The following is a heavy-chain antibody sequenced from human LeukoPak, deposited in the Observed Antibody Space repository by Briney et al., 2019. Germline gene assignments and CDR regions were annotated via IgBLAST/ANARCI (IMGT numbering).Heavy chain of an antibody. Sequence: GRSLRLSCAGSGFTFGDFPMTWVRQAPGKGLEWVGYIRAKAYGGTTEYAASVKGRFTISGDDSKRIAFLQMNSLQTLDTAIYYCTRGSGRFEYWGQGVLVTVSS. CDR1: GFTFGDFP. D-gene: IGHD2-15*01. J-gene: IGHJ4*02. CDR3: TRGSGRFEY. CDR2: IRAKAYGGTT. V-gene: IGHV3-49*04.